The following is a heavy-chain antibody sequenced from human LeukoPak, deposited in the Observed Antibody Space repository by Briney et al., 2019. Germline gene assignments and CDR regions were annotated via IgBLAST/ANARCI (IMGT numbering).Heavy chain of an antibody. CDR3: ARESYIVATIDY. CDR1: GYTFTSYY. V-gene: IGHV1-46*01. J-gene: IGHJ4*02. D-gene: IGHD5-12*01. CDR2: INPSGGST. Sequence: GASVKVSCKASGYTFTSYYMHWVRPPSGQGLEWMGIINPSGGSTSYAQKFQGRVTMTRDTSTSTVYMELSSLRSEDTAVYYFARESYIVATIDYWGQGTLVTVSS.